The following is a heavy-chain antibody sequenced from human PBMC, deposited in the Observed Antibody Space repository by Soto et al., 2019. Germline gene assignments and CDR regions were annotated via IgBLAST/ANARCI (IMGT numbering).Heavy chain of an antibody. CDR1: GYTFTSYA. CDR2: INAGNGNT. D-gene: IGHD3-9*01. J-gene: IGHJ4*02. Sequence: ASVKVSCKASGYTFTSYAMHWVRQAPGQRLEWMGWINAGNGNTKYTQNFQGRVTITRDTSASTAYMELSSLRSEDTAVYYCARGGREYYDILTGYCDYWGQGTLVTVSS. V-gene: IGHV1-3*01. CDR3: ARGGREYYDILTGYCDY.